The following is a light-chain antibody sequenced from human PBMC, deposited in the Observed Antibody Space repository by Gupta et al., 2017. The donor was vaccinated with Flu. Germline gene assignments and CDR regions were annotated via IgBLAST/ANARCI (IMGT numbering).Light chain of an antibody. CDR2: EVT. V-gene: IGLV2-23*02. CDR1: TGDVGSYNL. CDR3: CSYAGLNTMM. J-gene: IGLJ2*01. Sequence: SALIQSATVSGCPGQSGTGSCTGTTGDVGSYNLVFWYQQSAGKAPRLMIYEVTKRPAGIATLFSGSKSGNTASLTISGLQAEDEADYYCCSYAGLNTMMLGGGTKLTVL.